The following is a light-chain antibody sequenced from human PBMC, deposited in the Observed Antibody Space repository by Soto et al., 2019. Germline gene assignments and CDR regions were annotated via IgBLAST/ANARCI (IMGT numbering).Light chain of an antibody. CDR2: EVT. CDR3: CSYAGSSTYV. J-gene: IGLJ1*01. CDR1: RSDVGSYNL. Sequence: QSALTQPASVSGSPGQSITISCTGTRSDVGSYNLVSWYQQHPGEAPKLMIYEVTKRPSGVSYRFSGSKSGNTASLTISGLQADDEDDYNCCSYAGSSTYVCGTGTKLTVL. V-gene: IGLV2-23*02.